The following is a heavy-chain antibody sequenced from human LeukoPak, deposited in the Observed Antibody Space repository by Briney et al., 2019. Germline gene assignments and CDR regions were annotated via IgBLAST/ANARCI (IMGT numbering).Heavy chain of an antibody. CDR3: ARYCSGGRCYVWRSPLGFDY. V-gene: IGHV3-30-3*01. J-gene: IGHJ4*02. D-gene: IGHD2-15*01. CDR2: ISYDGSNK. Sequence: GGSLRLSCAASGFTFSSYAMHWVRQAPGKGLEWVAVISYDGSNKYYADSVKGRFTISRDNSKNTLYLQMNSLRAEDTAVYYCARYCSGGRCYVWRSPLGFDYWGQGTLVTVSS. CDR1: GFTFSSYA.